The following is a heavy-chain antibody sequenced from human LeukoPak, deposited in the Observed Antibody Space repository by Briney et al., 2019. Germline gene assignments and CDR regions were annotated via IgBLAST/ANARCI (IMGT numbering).Heavy chain of an antibody. V-gene: IGHV4-39*07. CDR1: GGSISSSSYY. CDR2: IYYSGST. CDR3: ARAMIGARPRTNWFDP. Sequence: SETLSLTCTVSGGSISSSSYYWGWIRQPPGKGLEWIGSIYYSGSTYYNPSLKSRVTISVDTSKNQFSLKLSSVTAADTAVYYCARAMIGARPRTNWFDPWGQGTLVTVSS. D-gene: IGHD3-22*01. J-gene: IGHJ5*02.